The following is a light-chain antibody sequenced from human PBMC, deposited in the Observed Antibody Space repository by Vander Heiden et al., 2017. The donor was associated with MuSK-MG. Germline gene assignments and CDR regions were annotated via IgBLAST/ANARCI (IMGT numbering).Light chain of an antibody. CDR2: EVS. CDR3: CSYAGSSGV. V-gene: IGLV2-23*02. J-gene: IGLJ2*01. CDR1: SSDVGSYNL. Sequence: QSALTQPASVSGSPGQSITISCTGTSSDVGSYNLVSWYQQHPGKAPILMIYEVSKRPSGVSNCFSGSKSGTTASLTISGLQAEAEAYYYCCSYAGSSGVFGGGTKMTVL.